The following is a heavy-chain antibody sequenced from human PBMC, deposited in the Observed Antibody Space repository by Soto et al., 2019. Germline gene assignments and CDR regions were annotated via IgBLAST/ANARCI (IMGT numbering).Heavy chain of an antibody. Sequence: QVQMMQSGAEVKKPGTSVKISCKASGYTFTSYYIHWVRQAPGQGLEWMGFINPADASTIYAQNFEGRLTLTRDTSTNTGSMDLSSLTSDDTAVYYCARLEGAAARPRHWGQGTLVTVSS. J-gene: IGHJ4*02. CDR1: GYTFTSYY. CDR3: ARLEGAAARPRH. D-gene: IGHD6-6*01. V-gene: IGHV1-46*01. CDR2: INPADAST.